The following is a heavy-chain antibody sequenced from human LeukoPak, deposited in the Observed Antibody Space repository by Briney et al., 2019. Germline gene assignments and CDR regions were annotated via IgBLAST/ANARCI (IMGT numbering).Heavy chain of an antibody. CDR1: GFTFSSYA. D-gene: IGHD5-24*01. Sequence: GGSLRLSCAASGFTFSSYAMSWVRQAPGKGLEWVSAVSGSGGNTYYADSVKGRFTISRDNSKNTLYLQMNSLRAEDTAVYYCAKKGWEDGLDRTPDLLYYFDYWGQGTLVTVSS. J-gene: IGHJ4*02. CDR3: AKKGWEDGLDRTPDLLYYFDY. CDR2: VSGSGGNT. V-gene: IGHV3-23*01.